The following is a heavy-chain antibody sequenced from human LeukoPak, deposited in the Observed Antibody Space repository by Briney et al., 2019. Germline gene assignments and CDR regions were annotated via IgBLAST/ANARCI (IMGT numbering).Heavy chain of an antibody. CDR3: ARVGHRYSSGWYDY. Sequence: SETLSLTCTVSGGFISSSSYYWGWIRQPPGKGLEWIGSIYYSGSTYYNPSLKSRVTISVDTSKNQFSLKLSSVTAADTAVYYCARVGHRYSSGWYDYWGQGTLVTVSS. V-gene: IGHV4-39*07. CDR1: GGFISSSSYY. D-gene: IGHD6-19*01. J-gene: IGHJ4*02. CDR2: IYYSGST.